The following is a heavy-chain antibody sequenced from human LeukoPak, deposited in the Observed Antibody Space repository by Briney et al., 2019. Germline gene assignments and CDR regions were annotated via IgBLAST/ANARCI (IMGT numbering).Heavy chain of an antibody. V-gene: IGHV3-11*01. CDR2: ISSSGSTI. Sequence: GGSLRLSCAASGFTFSDYYMSWIRRAPGKGLEWVSYISSSGSTIYYADSVKGRFTISRDNAKNSLYLQMNSLRAEDTAVYYCARVVSSDYAFDIWGQGTMVTVSS. D-gene: IGHD6-19*01. CDR1: GFTFSDYY. J-gene: IGHJ3*02. CDR3: ARVVSSDYAFDI.